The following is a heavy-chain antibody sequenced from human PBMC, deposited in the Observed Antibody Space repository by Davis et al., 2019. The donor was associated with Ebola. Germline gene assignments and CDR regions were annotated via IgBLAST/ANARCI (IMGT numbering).Heavy chain of an antibody. CDR1: GFTFSSYS. V-gene: IGHV3-48*02. CDR2: ISSSSSTI. J-gene: IGHJ4*02. Sequence: GESLKISCAASGFTFSSYSMNWVRQAPGKGLEWVSYISSSSSTIYYADSVRGRFTISRDNAKNSLYLQMDSLRDDDSAVYYCARMRNFDYWGQGTLVTVSS. CDR3: ARMRNFDY.